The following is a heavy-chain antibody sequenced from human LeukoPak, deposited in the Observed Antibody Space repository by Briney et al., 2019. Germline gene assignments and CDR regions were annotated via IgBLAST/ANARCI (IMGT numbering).Heavy chain of an antibody. CDR1: GFTFSRYG. D-gene: IGHD1-7*01. V-gene: IGHV3-30*02. Sequence: GGSLSLSCAASGFTFSRYGMHWARHAPGKGLEWVAFIRYEGSNKYYTDSVEARLTISRDDSKNTLYLQMNSLRAEDTAVYYCAKDGKLQGWFDPWGQGTLVTVSS. CDR3: AKDGKLQGWFDP. CDR2: IRYEGSNK. J-gene: IGHJ5*02.